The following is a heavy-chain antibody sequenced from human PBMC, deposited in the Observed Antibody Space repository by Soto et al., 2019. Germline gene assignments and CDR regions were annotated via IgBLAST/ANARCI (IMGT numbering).Heavy chain of an antibody. CDR2: INQSGST. V-gene: IGHV4-34*01. D-gene: IGHD6-13*01. Sequence: QVQLQQWGAGLLKPSETLSLTCAVYVGFFSGYYWSWIRQPPGKGLEWIGEINQSGSTNYNPSLKSRVTISLDMPKYQFSLKLSSVTAADMAVYYCPRTYRSLRSPFDYWGQGTLVTVSS. J-gene: IGHJ4*02. CDR3: PRTYRSLRSPFDY. CDR1: VGFFSGYY.